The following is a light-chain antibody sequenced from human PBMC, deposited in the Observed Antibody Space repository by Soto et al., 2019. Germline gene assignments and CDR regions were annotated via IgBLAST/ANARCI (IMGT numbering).Light chain of an antibody. CDR1: SSDVGNYNY. CDR3: SSYTSMRPIV. Sequence: QSALTQPASVSGSPGQSITISCTGTSSDVGNYNYVSWYQQHPGKAPKLMIYDVSNRPSGVSNRFSGSKSGNTASLTISGLQAEDEADYYCSSYTSMRPIVFGTGTKVTVL. V-gene: IGLV2-14*01. J-gene: IGLJ1*01. CDR2: DVS.